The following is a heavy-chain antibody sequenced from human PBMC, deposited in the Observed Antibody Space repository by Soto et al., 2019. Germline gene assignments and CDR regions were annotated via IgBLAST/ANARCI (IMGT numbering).Heavy chain of an antibody. CDR2: INPSGGTT. D-gene: IGHD2-8*01. CDR3: ARGSSLGVEY. CDR1: AYTFTDYY. Sequence: QVQLVQSGAEVKRPGASVKVSCKASAYTFTDYYIHWVRQAPGQGLEWMGLINPSGGTTTYLQKFQGRVTMTRDTSTSTVDMDLSNLRSEDTAVYYCARGSSLGVEYWGQGTLVTVSS. V-gene: IGHV1-46*01. J-gene: IGHJ4*02.